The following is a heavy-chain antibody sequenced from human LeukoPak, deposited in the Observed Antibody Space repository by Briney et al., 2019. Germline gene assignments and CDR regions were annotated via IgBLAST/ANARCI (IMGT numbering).Heavy chain of an antibody. Sequence: GGSLRLSCAASGFTFSSYAMSWVRQAPGKGLEWVSGISGSGDNTYYADSVKGRFTIFRDNSKNTLYVQVNSLGTEDTAAYYCAKGSYYDSSGSFYFDYWGQGTLVTVSS. CDR1: GFTFSSYA. CDR2: ISGSGDNT. D-gene: IGHD3-22*01. J-gene: IGHJ4*02. V-gene: IGHV3-23*01. CDR3: AKGSYYDSSGSFYFDY.